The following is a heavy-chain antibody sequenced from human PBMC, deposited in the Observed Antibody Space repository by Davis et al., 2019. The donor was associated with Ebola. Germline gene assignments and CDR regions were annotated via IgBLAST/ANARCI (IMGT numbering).Heavy chain of an antibody. Sequence: PGGSLRLSCAASGFTFSSYSMNWVRQAPGKGLEWVSYISSSSSTIYYADSVKGRFTISRDNAKNSLFLQINSLRAEDTAVYYCAKDSGWQMSPWGQGTLVTVSS. D-gene: IGHD6-19*01. J-gene: IGHJ5*02. CDR2: ISSSSSTI. V-gene: IGHV3-48*04. CDR3: AKDSGWQMSP. CDR1: GFTFSSYS.